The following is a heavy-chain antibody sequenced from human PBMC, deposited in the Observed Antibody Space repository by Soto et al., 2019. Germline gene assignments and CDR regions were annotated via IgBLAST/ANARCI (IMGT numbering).Heavy chain of an antibody. V-gene: IGHV3-30-3*01. CDR3: ASFTRDFDY. Sequence: QVQLVESGGGVVQPGRSLRLSCAASGFTFSSYAMHWVRQAPGKGLEWVAVISYDGSNKYYADSVKGRFTISRDNSKNTLYLQMNSLRAEDTAVYYCASFTRDFDYWGQGTLVTVSS. J-gene: IGHJ4*02. CDR2: ISYDGSNK. CDR1: GFTFSSYA.